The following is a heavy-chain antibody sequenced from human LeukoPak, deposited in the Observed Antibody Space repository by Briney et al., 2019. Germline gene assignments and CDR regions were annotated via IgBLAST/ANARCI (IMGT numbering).Heavy chain of an antibody. D-gene: IGHD3-22*01. Sequence: GASVKVSCKASGYTFTGYYMHWVRQAPGQGLEWMGWINPNSGGTNYAQKFQGRVTMTRDTSISTAYMELSRLRSDDTAVYYCARDRGTMIVDAFDIWGQGTMVTVSS. V-gene: IGHV1-2*02. CDR3: ARDRGTMIVDAFDI. CDR2: INPNSGGT. CDR1: GYTFTGYY. J-gene: IGHJ3*02.